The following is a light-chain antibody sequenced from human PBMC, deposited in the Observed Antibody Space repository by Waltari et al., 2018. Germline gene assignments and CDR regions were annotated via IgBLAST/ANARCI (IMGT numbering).Light chain of an antibody. Sequence: DIRMTQSPSSLSASVGDRVTITCRASQDIRNDLNWYQQKPGKAPKRLIYAASTLPSGVPSRFSGSGSGTEFTLIISSLQPEDFATYYCLQHNSYPLTFGGGTKVEI. V-gene: IGKV1-17*01. CDR1: QDIRND. CDR3: LQHNSYPLT. J-gene: IGKJ4*01. CDR2: AAS.